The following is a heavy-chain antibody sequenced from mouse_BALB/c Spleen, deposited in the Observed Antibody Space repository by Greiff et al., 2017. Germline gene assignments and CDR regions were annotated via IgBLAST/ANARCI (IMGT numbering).Heavy chain of an antibody. Sequence: VQLQQSGAELVRPGASVTLSCKASGYTFTDYEMHWVKQTPVHGLEWIGAIDPETGGTAYNQKFKGKATLTADKSSSTAYMELRSLTSEDSAVYYCTRSYYYGSSPVYWGQGTLVTVSA. J-gene: IGHJ3*01. CDR2: IDPETGGT. V-gene: IGHV1-15*01. CDR1: GYTFTDYE. CDR3: TRSYYYGSSPVY. D-gene: IGHD1-1*01.